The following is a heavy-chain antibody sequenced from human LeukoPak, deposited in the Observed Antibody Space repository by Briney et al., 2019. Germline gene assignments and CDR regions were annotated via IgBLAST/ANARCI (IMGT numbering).Heavy chain of an antibody. CDR3: ARQWYCSSTSCSPQPPGGDV. V-gene: IGHV4-39*01. J-gene: IGHJ6*04. CDR2: IYYSGST. D-gene: IGHD2-2*01. Sequence: PSETLSLTCTVSGGSISSSSYYWGWIRQPPGKGLEWIGSIYYSGSTYYNPSLKSRVTISVDTSKNQFSLKLSSVTAADTAVYYCARQWYCSSTSCSPQPPGGDVWGKGTTVTVSS. CDR1: GGSISSSSYY.